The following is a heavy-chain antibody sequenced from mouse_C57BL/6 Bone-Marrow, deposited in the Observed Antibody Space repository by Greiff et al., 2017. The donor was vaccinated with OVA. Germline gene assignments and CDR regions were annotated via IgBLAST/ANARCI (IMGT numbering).Heavy chain of an antibody. CDR1: GFSFTSYG. CDR2: IWGGGST. Sequence: VKLMESGPGLVAPSQSLSITCTVSGFSFTSYGVDWVRQPPGKGLEWLGVIWGGGSTNYNSALMSRLSISQDNSKSHVFFKMNSLRTDDTAMYYCAKRGRDYYDYDGWYFDVWGTGTTVTVSS. CDR3: AKRGRDYYDYDGWYFDV. J-gene: IGHJ1*03. V-gene: IGHV2-9*01. D-gene: IGHD2-4*01.